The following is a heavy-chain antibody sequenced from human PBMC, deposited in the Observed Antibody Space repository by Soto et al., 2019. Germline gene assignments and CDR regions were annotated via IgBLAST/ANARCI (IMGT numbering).Heavy chain of an antibody. CDR1: GFTFSSYA. CDR2: ISYDGSNK. CDR3: AREVRAYYYDSSGLDY. J-gene: IGHJ4*02. Sequence: GGSLRLSCAASGFTFSSYAMHWVRQAPGKGLEWVAVISYDGSNKYYADSVKGRFTISRDNSKNTLYLQMNSLRAEDTAVYYCAREVRAYYYDSSGLDYWGQGTLVTVSS. V-gene: IGHV3-30-3*01. D-gene: IGHD3-22*01.